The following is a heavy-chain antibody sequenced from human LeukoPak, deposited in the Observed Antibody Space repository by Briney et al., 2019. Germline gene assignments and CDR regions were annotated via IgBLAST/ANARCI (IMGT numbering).Heavy chain of an antibody. Sequence: PGGSLRLSCAASGFTFSSYSMNWVRQAPGKGLEWVSSISSSSSYIYYADSVKGRFTISRDNAKNSLYLQMNSLRAEDTAVYYCARNIVVAGPTFDYWGQGTLVTVSS. D-gene: IGHD6-19*01. CDR3: ARNIVVAGPTFDY. CDR1: GFTFSSYS. CDR2: ISSSSSYI. J-gene: IGHJ4*02. V-gene: IGHV3-21*01.